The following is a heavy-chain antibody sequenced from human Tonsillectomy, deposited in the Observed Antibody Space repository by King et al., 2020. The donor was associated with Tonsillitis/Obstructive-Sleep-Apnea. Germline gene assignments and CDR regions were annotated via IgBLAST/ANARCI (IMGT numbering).Heavy chain of an antibody. CDR2: INHSGST. CDR1: GGSFSYYY. D-gene: IGHD3-9*01. CDR3: ARGPDYDILTGDDYYYYYGMDV. Sequence: VQLPQWGAGLLKPSETLSLTCAVYGGSFSYYYWNWIRQSPGKGLEWMGEINHSGSTNYNPSLKTRVTISVDTSKSQFSLKLSSVTAADTAVYYCARGPDYDILTGDDYYYYYGMDVWGQGTTVTVSS. V-gene: IGHV4-34*01. J-gene: IGHJ6*02.